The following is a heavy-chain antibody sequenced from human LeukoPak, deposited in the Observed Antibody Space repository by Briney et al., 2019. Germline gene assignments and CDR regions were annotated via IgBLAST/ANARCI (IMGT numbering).Heavy chain of an antibody. Sequence: GGSLRLSCAASGFTFSSYAMSWVRQAPGKGLEWVSAISGSGGSTYYADSVKGRFTISRDNSKNTLYLQMNSLRAEDTAVYHCARERILEYASPTKYGMDVWGQGTTVTVSS. J-gene: IGHJ6*02. CDR1: GFTFSSYA. V-gene: IGHV3-23*01. CDR2: ISGSGGST. D-gene: IGHD3-3*01. CDR3: ARERILEYASPTKYGMDV.